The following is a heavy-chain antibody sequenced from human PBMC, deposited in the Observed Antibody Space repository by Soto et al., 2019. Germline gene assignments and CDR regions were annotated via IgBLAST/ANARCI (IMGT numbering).Heavy chain of an antibody. CDR1: GFTFSSYS. J-gene: IGHJ6*02. Sequence: LRLSCAASGFTFSSYSMNWVRQAPGKGLEWVSYISSSSSTIYYADSVKGRFTISRDNAKNSLYLQMNSLRDEDTAVYYCARDRGLAAPNPIYYYYGMDVWGQGTTVTVSS. V-gene: IGHV3-48*02. CDR2: ISSSSSTI. CDR3: ARDRGLAAPNPIYYYYGMDV. D-gene: IGHD6-13*01.